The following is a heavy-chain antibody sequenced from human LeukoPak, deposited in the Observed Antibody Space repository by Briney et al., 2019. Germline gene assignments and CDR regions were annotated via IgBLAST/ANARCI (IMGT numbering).Heavy chain of an antibody. Sequence: GGSLRLSCAASGFTFSSYSMNWVRQAPGKGLEWASSISSSSSYIYYADSVKGRFTISRDNAKNSLYLQMNSLRAKDTAVYYCARDDGGYYFDYWGQGTLVTVSS. V-gene: IGHV3-21*01. CDR2: ISSSSSYI. J-gene: IGHJ4*02. CDR1: GFTFSSYS. D-gene: IGHD4-23*01. CDR3: ARDDGGYYFDY.